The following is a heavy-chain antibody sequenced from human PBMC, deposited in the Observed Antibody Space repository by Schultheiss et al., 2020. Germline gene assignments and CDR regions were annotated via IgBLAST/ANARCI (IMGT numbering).Heavy chain of an antibody. CDR1: GGSISSYY. Sequence: SETLSLTCTVSGGSISSYYWSWIRQPPGKGLEWIGYIYYSGSTNYNPSLKSRVTISVDTSKNQFSLKLSSVTAADTAVYYCARESNGDYVNSWGQGTLVTVSS. D-gene: IGHD4-17*01. V-gene: IGHV4-59*01. CDR3: ARESNGDYVNS. CDR2: IYYSGST. J-gene: IGHJ4*02.